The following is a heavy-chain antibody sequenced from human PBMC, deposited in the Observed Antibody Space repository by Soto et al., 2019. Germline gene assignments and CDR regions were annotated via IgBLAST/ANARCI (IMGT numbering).Heavy chain of an antibody. CDR1: GGSISSSSYY. V-gene: IGHV4-39*01. J-gene: IGHJ4*02. Sequence: SETLSLTCTVSGGSISSSSYYWGWIRQPPGKGLEWIGSIYYSGSTYYNPSLKSRVTISVDTSKNQFSLKLSSVTAADTAVYYCARHSVGYGTGDDYWGQGTLVTVS. CDR2: IYYSGST. D-gene: IGHD1-1*01. CDR3: ARHSVGYGTGDDY.